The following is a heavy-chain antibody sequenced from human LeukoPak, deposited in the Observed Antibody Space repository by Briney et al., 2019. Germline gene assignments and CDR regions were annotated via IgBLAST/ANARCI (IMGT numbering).Heavy chain of an antibody. CDR1: GGSFSGYY. V-gene: IGHV4-34*01. CDR3: ARHNLGRDSSGYPHYNWFDP. J-gene: IGHJ5*02. D-gene: IGHD3-22*01. CDR2: INHSGST. Sequence: SETLSLTCAVYGGSFSGYYWSWIRQPPGKGPEWIGEINHSGSTNYNPSLKSRVTISVDTSKNQFSLKLSSVTAADTAVYYCARHNLGRDSSGYPHYNWFDPWGQGTLVTVSS.